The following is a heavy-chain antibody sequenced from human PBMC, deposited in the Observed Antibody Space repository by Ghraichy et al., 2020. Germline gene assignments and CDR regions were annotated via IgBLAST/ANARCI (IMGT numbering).Heavy chain of an antibody. CDR3: AKGHRSAYSSGWYGDY. D-gene: IGHD6-19*01. CDR2: ISGSGGST. Sequence: GGSLRLSCAASGFTFSSYAMSWVRQAPGKGLEWVSAISGSGGSTYYADSVKGRFTISRDNSKNTLYLQMNSLRAEDTAVYYCAKGHRSAYSSGWYGDYWGQGTLVTVSS. CDR1: GFTFSSYA. V-gene: IGHV3-23*01. J-gene: IGHJ4*02.